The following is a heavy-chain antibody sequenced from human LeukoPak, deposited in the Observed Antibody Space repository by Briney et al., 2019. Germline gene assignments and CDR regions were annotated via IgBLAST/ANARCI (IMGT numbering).Heavy chain of an antibody. Sequence: GGTLRLSCAASGFTFSSYGMTWVRQAAGKGLEWVSTISGNGGSTYYAASVKGRFTFSRDNSKNPLNLQMNTLRADDAAVYDCAKACRGGSCYDYWGQGTLVTVSS. J-gene: IGHJ4*02. CDR1: GFTFSSYG. CDR2: ISGNGGST. V-gene: IGHV3-23*01. D-gene: IGHD2-15*01. CDR3: AKACRGGSCYDY.